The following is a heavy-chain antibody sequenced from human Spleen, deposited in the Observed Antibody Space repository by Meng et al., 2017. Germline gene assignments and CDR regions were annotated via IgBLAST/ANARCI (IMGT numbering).Heavy chain of an antibody. V-gene: IGHV3-23*01. CDR3: ATKTTELDN. J-gene: IGHJ4*02. CDR2: FSGSGGHT. Sequence: GGSLRLSCAAPGFTFSNAWMTWVRQAPGKGLEWVSGFSGSGGHTQYADSVKGRFTISRDNSKNTLYLQMNSLRAEDTAVYYCATKTTELDNWGQGTQVTVSS. CDR1: GFTFSNAW. D-gene: IGHD1-1*01.